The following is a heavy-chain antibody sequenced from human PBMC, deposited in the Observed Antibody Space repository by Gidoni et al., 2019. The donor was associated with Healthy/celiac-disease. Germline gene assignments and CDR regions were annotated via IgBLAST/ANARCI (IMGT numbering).Heavy chain of an antibody. V-gene: IGHV3-30-3*01. CDR2: ISYDGSNK. CDR3: ARATLDCSSTSCYTGWFDP. D-gene: IGHD2-2*02. J-gene: IGHJ5*02. Sequence: QVQLVESGGGVVQPGRSLRLSCAASGFTFSSYAMHWVRQAPGKGLEWVAVISYDGSNKYYADSVKGRFTISRDNSKNTLYLQMNSLRAEDTAVYYCARATLDCSSTSCYTGWFDPWGQGTLVTVSS. CDR1: GFTFSSYA.